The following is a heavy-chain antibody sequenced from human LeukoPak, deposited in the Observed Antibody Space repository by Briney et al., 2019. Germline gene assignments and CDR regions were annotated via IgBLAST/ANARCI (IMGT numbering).Heavy chain of an antibody. J-gene: IGHJ4*02. CDR3: ARRTYGSGIDY. V-gene: IGHV4-39*01. Sequence: SETLSLTCTVSGGSISSSSYYWGWIRQPPGKGLEWIGSIYYSGSTYYNPSLKSRVTISVDTSKNQFSLKLSSVTAADTAVYYCARRTYGSGIDYWGQGTLVTLSS. D-gene: IGHD3-10*01. CDR1: GGSISSSSYY. CDR2: IYYSGST.